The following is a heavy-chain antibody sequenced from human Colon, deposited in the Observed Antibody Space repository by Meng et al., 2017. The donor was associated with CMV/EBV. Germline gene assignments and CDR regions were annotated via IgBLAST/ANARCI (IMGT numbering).Heavy chain of an antibody. CDR3: ARSPLPAALNWFDP. J-gene: IGHJ5*02. D-gene: IGHD2-2*01. CDR1: GDFNNKD. CDR2: IIPIFGDP. Sequence: GDFNNKDKSWVRQGAGQGLEWMGGIIPIFGDPKYAQKFQGRVKITADESTSTTYMELNSLTSDDTAVYYCARSPLPAALNWFDPWGQGTLVTVSS. V-gene: IGHV1-69*01.